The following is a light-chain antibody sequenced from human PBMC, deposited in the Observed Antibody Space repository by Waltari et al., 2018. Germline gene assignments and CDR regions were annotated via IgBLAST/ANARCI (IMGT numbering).Light chain of an antibody. J-gene: IGKJ4*01. CDR1: QSVSSS. CDR3: QQYRNWPLT. Sequence: IVLTQFPATLSLSPGERATLSCRASQSVSSSLAWYQQKPGQAPRLLIYGASSRATGIPDRFSGSGSGTDFTLTISSLEPEDFAVYYCQQYRNWPLTFGGGTKVEIK. V-gene: IGKV3-15*01. CDR2: GAS.